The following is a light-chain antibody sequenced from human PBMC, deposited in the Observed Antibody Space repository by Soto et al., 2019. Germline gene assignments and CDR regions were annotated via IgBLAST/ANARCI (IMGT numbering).Light chain of an antibody. J-gene: IGLJ2*01. CDR3: QAWDSSTVV. V-gene: IGLV3-1*01. Sequence: SYELTQPPSVSVSPGQTASITCSGDKLGDKYACWYQQKPGQSPVLVIYQDSKRPSGIPERFPGSNSGNTATLTISGTQAMDEADYYCQAWDSSTVVFGGGTKVTVL. CDR2: QDS. CDR1: KLGDKY.